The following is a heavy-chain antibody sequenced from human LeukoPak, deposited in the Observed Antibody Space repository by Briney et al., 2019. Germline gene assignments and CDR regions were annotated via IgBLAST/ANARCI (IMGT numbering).Heavy chain of an antibody. CDR1: GFTFSSYW. V-gene: IGHV3-7*01. CDR3: ARLREIPVFGVVTKSTSYFDY. CDR2: IKQDRSEK. Sequence: GGSLRLSCAASGFTFSSYWMSWVRQAPGKGLDLVANIKQDRSEKYYVDSVKGRFTISRDNAKNSLYLQMNSLRAEDTAAYYCARLREIPVFGVVTKSTSYFDYWGQGTLVTVSS. D-gene: IGHD3-3*01. J-gene: IGHJ4*02.